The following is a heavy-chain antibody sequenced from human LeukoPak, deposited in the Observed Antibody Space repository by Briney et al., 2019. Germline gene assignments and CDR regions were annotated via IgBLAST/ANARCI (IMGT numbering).Heavy chain of an antibody. CDR2: ISSSGSTI. CDR1: GFTFSDYY. CDR3: ARGATYCSSISCYLYYFDY. V-gene: IGHV3-11*01. Sequence: GGSLRLSCAASGFTFSDYYMSWIRQAPGKGLEWVSYISSSGSTIYYADSVKGRFTISRDNAKNTLYLQMNSLRAEDTAVYYCARGATYCSSISCYLYYFDYWGQGTLVTVSS. J-gene: IGHJ4*02. D-gene: IGHD2-2*01.